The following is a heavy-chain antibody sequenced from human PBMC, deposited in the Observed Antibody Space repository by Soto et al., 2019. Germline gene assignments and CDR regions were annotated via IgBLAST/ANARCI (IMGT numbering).Heavy chain of an antibody. Sequence: QAQLVESGGGLVKPGGSLRLACAASGFTFSDRYMSWIRQPPGKWPEWVSYISGRATSVDYADSVQGRFTISRDNDKNALYLQMDSLRAADTAVYYCASTEYQVLGRDYLGQGTMVTVSS. CDR1: GFTFSDRY. CDR3: ASTEYQVLGRDY. J-gene: IGHJ4*02. CDR2: ISGRATSV. V-gene: IGHV3-11*01. D-gene: IGHD6-6*01.